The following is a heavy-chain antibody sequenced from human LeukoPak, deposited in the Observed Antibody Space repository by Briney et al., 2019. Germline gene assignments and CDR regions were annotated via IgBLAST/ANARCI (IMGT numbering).Heavy chain of an antibody. CDR2: INPSGGST. CDR1: GYTFTSYY. CDR3: ASCNLDRGGFGANYYYYGMDV. J-gene: IGHJ6*02. D-gene: IGHD3-10*01. Sequence: RASVQVSCKASGYTFTSYYMHWVRQAPGQGLEWMGIINPSGGSTSYAQKFQGRVTMTRDTSTSTVYMELSSLRSEDTAVYYCASCNLDRGGFGANYYYYGMDVWGQGTTVTVSS. V-gene: IGHV1-46*01.